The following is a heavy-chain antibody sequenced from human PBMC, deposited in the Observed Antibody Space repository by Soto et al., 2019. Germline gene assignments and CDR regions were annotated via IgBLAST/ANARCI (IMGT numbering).Heavy chain of an antibody. Sequence: QVQLVQSGPEVKKPGASVKVSCKTSGYTFTSYGITWVRQAPGQGLEWMGWITTDKGKTTYAQKFQGRVTMTTDTAPSTAYMELRSLRSDDTAVYYCATRSPAFDYWGQGTLVPVSS. V-gene: IGHV1-18*01. J-gene: IGHJ4*02. CDR1: GYTFTSYG. CDR3: ATRSPAFDY. CDR2: ITTDKGKT.